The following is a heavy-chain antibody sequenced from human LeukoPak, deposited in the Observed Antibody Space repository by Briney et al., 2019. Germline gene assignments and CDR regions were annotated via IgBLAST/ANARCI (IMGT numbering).Heavy chain of an antibody. V-gene: IGHV3-30*04. J-gene: IGHJ4*02. Sequence: GGSLRLSCAAYGFTFSSYAMHWVRQAPGKGLEWVAVISYDGSNKYYADSVKGRFTISRDNSKNTLYLQMNSLRAEDTAVYYCARVRPSVAGIQYYFDYWGQGTLVTVSS. CDR2: ISYDGSNK. CDR3: ARVRPSVAGIQYYFDY. CDR1: GFTFSSYA. D-gene: IGHD6-19*01.